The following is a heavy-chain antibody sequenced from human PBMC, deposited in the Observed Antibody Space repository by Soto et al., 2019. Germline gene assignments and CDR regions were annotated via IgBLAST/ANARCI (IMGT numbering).Heavy chain of an antibody. Sequence: QPGGSLRLSCAASGFTFSSYGMHWVRQAPGKGLEWVAVIWYDGSNKYYADSVKGRFTISRDNAKYTVYLQMNSLRAEDTAVYYCAGGDYSGAGTFYLTDHWGQGTLVTVSS. J-gene: IGHJ4*02. CDR2: IWYDGSNK. CDR1: GFTFSSYG. V-gene: IGHV3-33*03. D-gene: IGHD3-10*01. CDR3: AGGDYSGAGTFYLTDH.